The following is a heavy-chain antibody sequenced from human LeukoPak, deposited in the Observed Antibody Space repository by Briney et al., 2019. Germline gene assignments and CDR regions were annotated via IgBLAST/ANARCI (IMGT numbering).Heavy chain of an antibody. CDR2: INHSGST. Sequence: PSETLSLTCAVYGGSFSGYYWSWIRQPPGKGLEWIGEINHSGSTNYNPSLKSRVTISVDTSKNQFSLKLSSVTAADTAVYYCARGLRWYYYGSGSYYNGVYYFDYWGQGTLVTVSS. CDR1: GGSFSGYY. J-gene: IGHJ4*02. V-gene: IGHV4-34*01. CDR3: ARGLRWYYYGSGSYYNGVYYFDY. D-gene: IGHD3-10*01.